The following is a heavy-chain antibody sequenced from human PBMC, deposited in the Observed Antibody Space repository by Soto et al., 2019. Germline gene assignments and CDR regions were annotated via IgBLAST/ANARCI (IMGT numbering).Heavy chain of an antibody. D-gene: IGHD2-2*01. CDR1: GGSFSGYY. Sequence: SETLSLTCAVYGGSFSGYYWSWIRQPPGKGLEWIGEINHSGSTNYNPSLKSRVTISLDTSKNQFSLKLSSVTAADTAVYYCAREKYQLPFDYWGQGTRVTVSS. J-gene: IGHJ4*02. CDR3: AREKYQLPFDY. CDR2: INHSGST. V-gene: IGHV4-34*01.